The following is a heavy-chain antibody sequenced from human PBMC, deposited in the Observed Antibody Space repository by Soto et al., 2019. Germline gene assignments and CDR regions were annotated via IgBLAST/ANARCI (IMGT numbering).Heavy chain of an antibody. CDR1: GGSLSGYY. D-gene: IGHD2-8*02. V-gene: IGHV4-34*01. J-gene: IGHJ4*02. Sequence: ASETLSLTCTVSGGSLSGYYWSWIRQPPGKGLEWIGEINHSGSTNYNPSLKSRVTISVDTSKNQFSLKLTSVTAADTAVYYCARDKITGLFDYWGQGTLVTVSS. CDR2: INHSGST. CDR3: ARDKITGLFDY.